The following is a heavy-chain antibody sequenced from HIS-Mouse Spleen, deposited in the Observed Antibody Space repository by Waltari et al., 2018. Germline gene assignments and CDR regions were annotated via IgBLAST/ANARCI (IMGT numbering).Heavy chain of an antibody. V-gene: IGHV4-4*07. CDR2: IYTSGST. CDR1: GGSIRSYY. CDR3: ARDFHDFWSGYYGGDKKHDAFDI. J-gene: IGHJ3*02. Sequence: QVQLQESGPGLVKPSETLSLTCTVSGGSIRSYYCSWIRQPAGKGLEWIGRIYTSGSTKYNPSLKSRVTMSVDTSKNQFSLKLSSVTAADTAVYYCARDFHDFWSGYYGGDKKHDAFDIWGQGTMVTVSS. D-gene: IGHD3-3*01.